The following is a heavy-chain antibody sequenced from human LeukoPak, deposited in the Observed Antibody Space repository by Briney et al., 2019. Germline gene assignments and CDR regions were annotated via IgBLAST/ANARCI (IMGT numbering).Heavy chain of an antibody. J-gene: IGHJ4*02. V-gene: IGHV3-20*04. Sequence: PGGSLRLSCAASGFTFDDYGMSWVRQAPGKGLEWVSGINWNGGSTGYADSVKGRFTISRDNAKNSLYLQMNSLRAEDTAVYYCATDYYDSGSYYIRGFFDYWGQGTLVTVSS. D-gene: IGHD3-10*01. CDR1: GFTFDDYG. CDR2: INWNGGST. CDR3: ATDYYDSGSYYIRGFFDY.